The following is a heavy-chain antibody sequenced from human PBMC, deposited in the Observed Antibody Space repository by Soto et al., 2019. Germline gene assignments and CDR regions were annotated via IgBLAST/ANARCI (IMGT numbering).Heavy chain of an antibody. CDR1: GGTFSSYA. V-gene: IGHV1-69*13. CDR3: ARGHCISTSCYYYYGMDV. D-gene: IGHD2-2*01. CDR2: IIPIFGTA. Sequence: LVKVSCKASGGTFSSYAISWVRQAPGQGLEWMGGIIPIFGTANYAQKFQGRVTITADESTSTAYMELSSLRSDDTAVYYCARGHCISTSCYYYYGMDVWGQGTTVTVSS. J-gene: IGHJ6*02.